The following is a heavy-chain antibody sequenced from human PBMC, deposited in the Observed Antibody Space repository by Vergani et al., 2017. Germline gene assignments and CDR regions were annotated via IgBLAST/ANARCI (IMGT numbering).Heavy chain of an antibody. CDR3: ATKSCCTPGCQIGYFRE. CDR2: ISYDGTQK. Sequence: VQLLESGGSLKQPGGSVRLSCAASGFTSSYSGMHWVRQAPGKGLEWVAVISYDGTQKYYADSVKGRFTISRDNSKSTLYLQMNSLRTEDTAVYYCATKSCCTPGCQIGYFREWGQGTLVTVSS. D-gene: IGHD1-1*01. J-gene: IGHJ1*01. CDR1: GFTSSYSG. V-gene: IGHV3-30*03.